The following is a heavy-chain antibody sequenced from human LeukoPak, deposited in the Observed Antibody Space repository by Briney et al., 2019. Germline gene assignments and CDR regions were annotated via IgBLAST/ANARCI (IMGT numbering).Heavy chain of an antibody. V-gene: IGHV5-51*01. CDR3: ARAPDYDILTGYTFDY. Sequence: GASLQISCKGSGYSFTSYWIGWVRQLPGKGLEWMGIIYPGDSDTRYSPSFQGQVTISADKSISTAYLQWSSLKASDTAMYYCARAPDYDILTGYTFDYWGQGTLVTVSS. J-gene: IGHJ4*02. D-gene: IGHD3-9*01. CDR2: IYPGDSDT. CDR1: GYSFTSYW.